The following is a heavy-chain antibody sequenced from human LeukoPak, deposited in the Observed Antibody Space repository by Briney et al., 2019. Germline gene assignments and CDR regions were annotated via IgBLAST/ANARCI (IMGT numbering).Heavy chain of an antibody. CDR3: ARDPGFDAFDI. V-gene: IGHV3-11*04. CDR2: ISRSGSTI. CDR1: GFTFSDYY. J-gene: IGHJ3*02. Sequence: PGGSLRLSRAASGFTFSDYYMNWIRQAPGKGLEWVSYISRSGSTIYYADSVKGRFTISRDSAKNSLYLQMSSLRAEDTAVYYCARDPGFDAFDIWGQGTMVTVSS.